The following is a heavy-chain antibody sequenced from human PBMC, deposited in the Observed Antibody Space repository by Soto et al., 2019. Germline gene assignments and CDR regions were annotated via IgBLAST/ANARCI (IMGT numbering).Heavy chain of an antibody. CDR2: ISGSGDST. D-gene: IGHD3-10*01. CDR1: GFTFSVYA. J-gene: IGHJ4*02. V-gene: IGHV3-23*01. CDR3: AKALYGGFTY. Sequence: EVRLLESGGGLVQPGGSLRLSCAASGFTFSVYAMRWVRQAPGKGLEWVSGISGSGDSTHYADSVKGRFTVSRDNSKSRLYLQTTSLRAEDTAIYYCAKALYGGFTYWGQGTLVTVSS.